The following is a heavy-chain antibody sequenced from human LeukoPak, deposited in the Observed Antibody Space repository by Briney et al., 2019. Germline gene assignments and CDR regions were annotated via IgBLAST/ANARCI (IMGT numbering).Heavy chain of an antibody. J-gene: IGHJ6*02. Sequence: SVKVSCKASGGTFSSYAISWVRQAPGQGLEWMGGIIPIFGTANYAQKFQGRVTITADESTSTAYMELSSLRSEDTAVYYCAREVIRGYGMDVWGQGTTVTVSS. V-gene: IGHV1-69*13. D-gene: IGHD2-21*01. CDR2: IIPIFGTA. CDR3: AREVIRGYGMDV. CDR1: GGTFSSYA.